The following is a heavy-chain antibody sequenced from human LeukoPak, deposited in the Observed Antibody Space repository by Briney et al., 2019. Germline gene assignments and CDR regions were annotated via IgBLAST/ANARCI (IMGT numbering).Heavy chain of an antibody. CDR2: LSYGGDNK. J-gene: IGHJ4*02. CDR3: ARLWNRFDY. CDR1: GFTFSSYA. D-gene: IGHD2-21*01. Sequence: GGSLRLSCAASGFTFSSYALHWVHQAPGKGLEWVAVLSYGGDNKYYADSVKGRFTISRDNSKNTLYLQMNSLRAEDTAVYYCARLWNRFDYWGQGTLVTVSS. V-gene: IGHV3-30*04.